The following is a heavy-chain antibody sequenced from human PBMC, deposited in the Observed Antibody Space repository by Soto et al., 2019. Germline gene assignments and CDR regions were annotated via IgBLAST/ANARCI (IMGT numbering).Heavy chain of an antibody. J-gene: IGHJ5*02. CDR3: ERGRPNSTTNNWFDP. D-gene: IGHD4-4*01. Sequence: ASVKVSCKASGYTFTSYDINWVRQATGQGLEWMGWMNPNSGNTGYAQKFQGRVTMTRNTSISTAYMELSSLRSEDTAVYYCERGRPNSTTNNWFDPWGQGTLVTVSS. CDR2: MNPNSGNT. CDR1: GYTFTSYD. V-gene: IGHV1-8*01.